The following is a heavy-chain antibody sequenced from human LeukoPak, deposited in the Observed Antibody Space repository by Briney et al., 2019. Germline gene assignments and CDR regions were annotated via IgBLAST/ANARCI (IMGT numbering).Heavy chain of an antibody. J-gene: IGHJ5*02. V-gene: IGHV1-24*01. Sequence: ASVKVSCKVSGYTLTELSMHWVRQAPGKGLEWMGGFDPEDGETIYAQKFQGRVTMTEDTSTDTAYMELSSLRSEDTAVYYCATAGKMVRQPKFRNNWFDPWGQGTLVTVSS. CDR2: FDPEDGET. D-gene: IGHD3-10*01. CDR1: GYTLTELS. CDR3: ATAGKMVRQPKFRNNWFDP.